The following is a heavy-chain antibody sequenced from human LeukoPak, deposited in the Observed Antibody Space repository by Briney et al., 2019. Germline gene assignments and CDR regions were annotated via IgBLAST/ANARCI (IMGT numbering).Heavy chain of an antibody. CDR2: ISWISGSI. CDR3: AKEGYCTNGVCYGLDY. D-gene: IGHD2-8*01. CDR1: GSPFDDYA. Sequence: GGSLTLSCAASGSPFDDYAMRWVRQAPGKGLDWVSGISWISGSIGYANSVKGRFTISRDNAKNSLSLQMNSLRAEGTALYYCAKEGYCTNGVCYGLDYWGQGTRVTVSS. V-gene: IGHV3-9*01. J-gene: IGHJ4*02.